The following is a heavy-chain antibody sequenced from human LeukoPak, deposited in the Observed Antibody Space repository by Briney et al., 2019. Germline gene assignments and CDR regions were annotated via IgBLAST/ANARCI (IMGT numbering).Heavy chain of an antibody. CDR2: ISAYNGNT. CDR1: GYTFTSYG. CDR3: AAIMVVTAGVAFNI. V-gene: IGHV1-18*01. D-gene: IGHD2-21*02. Sequence: ASVKVSCKASGYTFTSYGISWVRQAPGQGLEWMGWISAYNGNTNYAQKLQGRVTMTTDTSTSTAYMELRSLRSEDTAVYYCAAIMVVTAGVAFNIWGQGTMVTVSS. J-gene: IGHJ3*02.